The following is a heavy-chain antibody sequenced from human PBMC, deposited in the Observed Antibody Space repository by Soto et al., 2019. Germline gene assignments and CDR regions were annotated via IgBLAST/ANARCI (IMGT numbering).Heavy chain of an antibody. V-gene: IGHV3-30-3*01. CDR1: GFTFSSYA. CDR3: ARDLNWNGIDY. J-gene: IGHJ4*02. CDR2: ISYDGSNK. D-gene: IGHD1-1*01. Sequence: QVQLVESGGGVVQPGRSLRLSCAASGFTFSSYAMHWVRQAPGKGLEWVAVISYDGSNKYYADSVKGRFTISRDNSKNTLYLQMNSLRAEDTAVYYCARDLNWNGIDYWGQGTLVTVSS.